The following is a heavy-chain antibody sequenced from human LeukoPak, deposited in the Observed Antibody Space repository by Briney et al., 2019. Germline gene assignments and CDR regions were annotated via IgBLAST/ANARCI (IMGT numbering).Heavy chain of an antibody. CDR2: IYSGGST. V-gene: IGHV3-53*01. Sequence: GGSLRLSCAASGFTVSSNYMSWVRQAPGKGLEWVSVIYSGGSTYYADSVKGRFTISRDNSKNTLYLQMNSLRAEDTAVYYCARDSGGITGTTGDWGQGTLVTVSS. CDR1: GFTVSSNY. CDR3: ARDSGGITGTTGD. D-gene: IGHD1-20*01. J-gene: IGHJ4*02.